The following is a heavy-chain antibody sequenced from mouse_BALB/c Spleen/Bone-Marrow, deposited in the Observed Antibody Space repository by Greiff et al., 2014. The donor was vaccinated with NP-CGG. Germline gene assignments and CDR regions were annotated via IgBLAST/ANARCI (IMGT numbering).Heavy chain of an antibody. CDR1: GFTFSSFG. CDR2: ISSGSNTI. J-gene: IGHJ4*01. CDR3: ARFKLGPMDY. V-gene: IGHV5-17*02. Sequence: EVKLEESGGGLVQPGGSRKLSCAASGFTFSSFGMHWVRQAPEKGLEWVAYISSGSNTIYYADTVKGRFTISRDNPKNTLFLQMTSLRSDDTAMYYCARFKLGPMDYWGQGTSVTVSS.